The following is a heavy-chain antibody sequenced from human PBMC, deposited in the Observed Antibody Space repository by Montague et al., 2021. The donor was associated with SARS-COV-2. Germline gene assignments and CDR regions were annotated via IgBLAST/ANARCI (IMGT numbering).Heavy chain of an antibody. CDR1: GGSISSYY. CDR3: ARATDYNDYAADYYYGMDV. V-gene: IGHV4-59*01. D-gene: IGHD3-16*01. J-gene: IGHJ6*02. Sequence: SETLSLTCTVSGGSISSYYWSWIRQPPGKGLEWIGYIYYSGSTNYNPSLKSRVTISVDTSKNQFSLKLSSVTAADTAVYYCARATDYNDYAADYYYGMDVWGQGTTVTVSS. CDR2: IYYSGST.